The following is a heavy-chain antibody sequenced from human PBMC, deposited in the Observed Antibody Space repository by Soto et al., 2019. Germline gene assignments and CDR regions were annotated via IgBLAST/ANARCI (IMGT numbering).Heavy chain of an antibody. CDR3: ARVGSSRLLSDYYYGMDV. Sequence: GGSLRLSCAASGFTFSDHYMDWVRQAPGKWLEWVGRTRNKANSYTTEYAASVKGRFTISRDDSKNSLYLQMNSLKTEDTAVYYCARVGSSRLLSDYYYGMDVWGQGXTVTVYS. CDR2: TRNKANSYTT. CDR1: GFTFSDHY. V-gene: IGHV3-72*01. D-gene: IGHD6-13*01. J-gene: IGHJ6*02.